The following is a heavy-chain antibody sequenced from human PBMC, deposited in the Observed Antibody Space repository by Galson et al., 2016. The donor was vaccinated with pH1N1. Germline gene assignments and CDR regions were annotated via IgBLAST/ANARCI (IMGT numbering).Heavy chain of an antibody. CDR3: ATDRNTALDTYHYYYGMDV. CDR1: GGIFASYA. D-gene: IGHD5-18*01. V-gene: IGHV1-69*13. J-gene: IGHJ6*02. Sequence: SVKVSCKASGGIFASYAINWVRQAPGQGLEWMGGIIPLFGTTNYAQKFQGRVKISADESTSTAYMELSSLRSEYTAEFYCATDRNTALDTYHYYYGMDVWGPGTTVTVSS. CDR2: IIPLFGTT.